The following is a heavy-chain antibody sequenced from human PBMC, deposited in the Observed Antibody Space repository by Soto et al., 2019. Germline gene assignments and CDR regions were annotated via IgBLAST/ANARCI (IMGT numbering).Heavy chain of an antibody. CDR3: ARYALVGATVIYYYYGMDV. D-gene: IGHD1-26*01. J-gene: IGHJ6*02. CDR2: ISAYNGNT. Sequence: QVQLVQSGAEVKKPGASVKVSCKASGYTFTSYGISWVRQAPGQGLEWMGWISAYNGNTNYAQKLQGRVTMTTDTTTSTAYMELRSLRSDDTAVYYCARYALVGATVIYYYYGMDVWGQGTTVTVSS. CDR1: GYTFTSYG. V-gene: IGHV1-18*01.